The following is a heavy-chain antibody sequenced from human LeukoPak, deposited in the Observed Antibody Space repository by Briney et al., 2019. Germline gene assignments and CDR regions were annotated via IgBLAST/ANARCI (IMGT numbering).Heavy chain of an antibody. CDR3: ARCGERRGGAFDI. J-gene: IGHJ3*02. V-gene: IGHV3-21*01. Sequence: PGGSLRLSCAASGFTFSTYTMNWVRQAPGKGLEWVSSISSSSSYIYYADSVKGRFTISRDNAKNSLYLQMNSLRAEDTALYYCARCGERRGGAFDIWGQGTMVTVSS. CDR1: GFTFSTYT. CDR2: ISSSSSYI. D-gene: IGHD3-16*01.